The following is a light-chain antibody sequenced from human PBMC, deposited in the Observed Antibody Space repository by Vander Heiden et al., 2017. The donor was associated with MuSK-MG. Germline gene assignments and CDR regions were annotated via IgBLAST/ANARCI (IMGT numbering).Light chain of an antibody. Sequence: QSVLTQPPSASGTPGQRVTISCSGSNSNIGSNTVHWYQQLPGTAHKLLISGNDKRPSVVPDRVSCSNSGTSAYLAINGLQSEDEDDYYGAAWDDSLNGVLVCGGTKLTVL. J-gene: IGLJ2*01. CDR3: AAWDDSLNGVL. V-gene: IGLV1-44*01. CDR1: NSNIGSNT. CDR2: GND.